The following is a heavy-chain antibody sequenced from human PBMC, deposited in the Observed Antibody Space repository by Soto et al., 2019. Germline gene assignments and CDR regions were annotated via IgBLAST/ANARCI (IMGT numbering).Heavy chain of an antibody. V-gene: IGHV3-23*01. Sequence: EVHLLESGGGLAQPGGSLRLSCAASGFTFSSHALTWVRQAPGKGLEWVSGISGSGGSTYYADSVKGRFSISRDSHKHTLYLQMNSLRADDTAVYYCAKVANGSYKLGYYFESWGQGTLVTVSS. CDR3: AKVANGSYKLGYYFES. CDR2: ISGSGGST. D-gene: IGHD1-26*01. J-gene: IGHJ4*02. CDR1: GFTFSSHA.